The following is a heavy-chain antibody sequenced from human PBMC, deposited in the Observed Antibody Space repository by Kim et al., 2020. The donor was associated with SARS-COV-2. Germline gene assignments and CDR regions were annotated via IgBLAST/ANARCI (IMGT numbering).Heavy chain of an antibody. D-gene: IGHD6-13*01. Sequence: SETLSLTCTVSGGSISSYYWSWIRQPPGKGLEWIGYIYYSGSTNYNPSLKSRVTISVDTSKNQFSLKLSSVTAADTAVYYCAREVGGIAAAGTPRDYYYYMDVWGKGNTVTVSS. J-gene: IGHJ6*03. CDR3: AREVGGIAAAGTPRDYYYYMDV. CDR1: GGSISSYY. CDR2: IYYSGST. V-gene: IGHV4-59*01.